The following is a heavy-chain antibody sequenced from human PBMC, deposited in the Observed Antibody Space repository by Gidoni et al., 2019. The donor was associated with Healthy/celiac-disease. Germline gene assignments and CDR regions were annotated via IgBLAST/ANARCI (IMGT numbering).Heavy chain of an antibody. CDR2: INHSGST. CDR1: GGSFSGYY. Sequence: QVQLQQWVAGLLKPSETLSLTCAVYGGSFSGYYWSWIRQPPGKGLEWIGEINHSGSTNYNPSLKSRVTISVDTSKNQFSLKLSSVTAADTAVYYCARGGDTMIVVVRDDAFDIWGQGTMVTVSS. V-gene: IGHV4-34*01. D-gene: IGHD3-22*01. CDR3: ARGGDTMIVVVRDDAFDI. J-gene: IGHJ3*02.